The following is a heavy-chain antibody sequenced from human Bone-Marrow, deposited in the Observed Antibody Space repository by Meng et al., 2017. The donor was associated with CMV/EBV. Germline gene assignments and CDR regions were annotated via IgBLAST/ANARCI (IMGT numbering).Heavy chain of an antibody. CDR3: ARGPTVSTGRWIIYYYYGMDV. Sequence: GGSLRLSCAASGFTFSSYAMHWVRQAPGKGLEWVAVISYDGSNKYYADSVKGRFTISRDNSKNTLYLQMNRLRAEDTAVYYCARGPTVSTGRWIIYYYYGMDVWGQGTTVTVSS. D-gene: IGHD4-17*01. V-gene: IGHV3-30*04. J-gene: IGHJ6*02. CDR2: ISYDGSNK. CDR1: GFTFSSYA.